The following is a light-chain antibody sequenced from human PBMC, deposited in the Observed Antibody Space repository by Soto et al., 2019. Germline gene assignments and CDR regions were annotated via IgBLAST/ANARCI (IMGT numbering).Light chain of an antibody. CDR3: QQGYSNPWT. CDR2: AAS. V-gene: IGKV1-39*01. Sequence: DIQMTQSPSSLAASVGDSVTITCGASQSVTTYLHWYQQKAGQAPKLLIYAASNLQSGVPSRFSGRGSGTDFTLTVESLQPEDFATYYCQQGYSNPWTFGQGTKVDNK. J-gene: IGKJ1*01. CDR1: QSVTTY.